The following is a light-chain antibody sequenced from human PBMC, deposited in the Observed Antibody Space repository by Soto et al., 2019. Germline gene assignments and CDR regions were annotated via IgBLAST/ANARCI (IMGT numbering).Light chain of an antibody. J-gene: IGKJ1*01. CDR2: GAS. CDR3: QQYNDWPRT. Sequence: EIVMTQSPATLSVSPGERATLSCRASQSVGTYLAWYQQKPGQAPRLLIYGASTRAAGIPSRFSGGGSGTEFTLTISSLQSEDFAIYYCQQYNDWPRTFGQGTKVGIK. CDR1: QSVGTY. V-gene: IGKV3-15*01.